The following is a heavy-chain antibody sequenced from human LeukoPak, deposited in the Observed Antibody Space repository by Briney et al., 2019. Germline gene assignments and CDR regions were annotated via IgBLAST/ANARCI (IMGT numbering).Heavy chain of an antibody. J-gene: IGHJ4*02. V-gene: IGHV4-59*01. CDR3: ARRVGDKDYFDY. D-gene: IGHD1-26*01. CDR2: IYYSGST. CDR1: GGSISSYY. Sequence: SETLSLTCTVSGGSISSYYWSWIRQPPGKGLEWIAYIYYSGSTNYNPSLKNRVTISVDTSKNQFSLKLGSVTAADTAVYYCARRVGDKDYFDYWGQGTLVTVSS.